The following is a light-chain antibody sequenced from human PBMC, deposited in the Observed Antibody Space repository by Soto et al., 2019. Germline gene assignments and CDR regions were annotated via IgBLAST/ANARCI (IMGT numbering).Light chain of an antibody. CDR1: QSVSSSY. Sequence: EIVLTQSPGTLSLSPGERATLSSSASQSVSSSYLAWYQQKPGQAPRLLIYGASSRATGIPDRFSGSGSGTDFTLTISSLEREDFAVYYCHQRQYWPPITFGQGTRLEIK. V-gene: IGKV3D-20*02. J-gene: IGKJ5*01. CDR3: HQRQYWPPIT. CDR2: GAS.